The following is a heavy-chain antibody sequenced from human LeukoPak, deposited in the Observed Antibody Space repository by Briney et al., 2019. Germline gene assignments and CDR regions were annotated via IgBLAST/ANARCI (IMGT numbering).Heavy chain of an antibody. Sequence: GGSLRLSCAASGFTFTNYAMHWVRQAPGKGLEWVAVISSDGSNKYYADSVKGRFTISRDNSKNTLYLQMNSLRAEDTAVYYCASGYCSGGSCPSYFWGQGTLVTVSS. CDR2: ISSDGSNK. D-gene: IGHD2-15*01. CDR1: GFTFTNYA. CDR3: ASGYCSGGSCPSYF. V-gene: IGHV3-30-3*01. J-gene: IGHJ4*02.